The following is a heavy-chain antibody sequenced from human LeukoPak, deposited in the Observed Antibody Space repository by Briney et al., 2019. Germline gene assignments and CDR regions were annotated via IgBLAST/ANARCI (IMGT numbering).Heavy chain of an antibody. CDR3: ATFSYAGNAGGSAGS. V-gene: IGHV3-48*03. D-gene: IGHD4-23*01. CDR2: ISSSGSTI. Sequence: GGSLRLSCAASGFTFSSYEMNWARQAPGKGLEWVSYISSSGSTIYYADSVKGRFSISRDISKNTVYLQMNSLRAEDTAVYYCATFSYAGNAGGSAGSWGQGTLVTVSS. CDR1: GFTFSSYE. J-gene: IGHJ5*02.